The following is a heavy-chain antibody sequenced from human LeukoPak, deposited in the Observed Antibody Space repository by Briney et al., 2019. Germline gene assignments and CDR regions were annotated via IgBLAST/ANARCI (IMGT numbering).Heavy chain of an antibody. J-gene: IGHJ5*02. D-gene: IGHD3-16*01. CDR1: GGSIYSGTYY. CDR2: IYTSGST. V-gene: IGHV4-61*02. Sequence: PSQTLSLTCSVSGGSIYSGTYYWSWIRQPAGKGLEWIGRIYTSGSTNYHPSLKSRVTISVDTSKNQFSLKLSSVTAADTAVYYCARATFLPAWGQGTLVTVSS. CDR3: ARATFLPA.